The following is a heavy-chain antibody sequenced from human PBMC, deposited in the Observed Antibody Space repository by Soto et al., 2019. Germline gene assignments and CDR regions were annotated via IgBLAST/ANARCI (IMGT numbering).Heavy chain of an antibody. CDR2: MYYSGST. D-gene: IGHD6-13*01. V-gene: IGHV4-31*03. CDR1: GGSINSGGYY. J-gene: IGHJ4*02. CDR3: ARGDRQAGYSSSWVFDY. Sequence: QVQLRESGPGLVKPSQTLSLTCTVSGGSINSGGYYWNWIRQHPGKGLEWIGYMYYSGSTYYNPFLRSRVIISADTPENHFSRKLSSVTAADTAVYFCARGDRQAGYSSSWVFDYWGQGTLVNVSS.